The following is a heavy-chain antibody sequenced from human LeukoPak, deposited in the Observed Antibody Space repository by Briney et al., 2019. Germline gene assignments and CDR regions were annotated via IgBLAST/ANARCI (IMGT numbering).Heavy chain of an antibody. D-gene: IGHD6-13*01. CDR2: IYHSGST. J-gene: IGHJ6*04. V-gene: IGHV4-38-2*01. CDR1: GYSISSGYY. Sequence: SETLSLTCAVSGYSISSGYYWGWIRQPPGKGLEWIGSIYHSGSTYYNPSLKSRVTISVDTSKNQFSLKLSSVTAADTAVYYCATSDAGIAAAVDHYGMDVWGKGTTVTVSS. CDR3: ATSDAGIAAAVDHYGMDV.